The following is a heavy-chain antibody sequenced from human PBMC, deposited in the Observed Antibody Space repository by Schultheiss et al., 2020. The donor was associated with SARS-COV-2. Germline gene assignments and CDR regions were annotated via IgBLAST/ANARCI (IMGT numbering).Heavy chain of an antibody. CDR3: ARRGLLWWAVAFDY. D-gene: IGHD2-21*01. Sequence: SETLSLTCAVSGYSISSGYYWGWIRQPPGKGLEWIGYIYYSGSTNYNPSLKSRVTISVDTSKNQFSLKLSSVTAADTAVYYCARRGLLWWAVAFDYWGQGTLVTVSS. V-gene: IGHV4-38-2*01. J-gene: IGHJ4*02. CDR2: IYYSGST. CDR1: GYSISSGYY.